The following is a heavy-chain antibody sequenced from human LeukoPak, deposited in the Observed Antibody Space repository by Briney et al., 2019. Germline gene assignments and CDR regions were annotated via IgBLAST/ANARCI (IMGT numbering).Heavy chain of an antibody. J-gene: IGHJ3*02. V-gene: IGHV3-30*02. Sequence: GGSLRLSCAASGFTFSSYGMHWVRQAPGKGLEWVAVIWYDGSNKYYADSVKGRFTISRDNSKNTLYLQMNSLRAEDTAVYYCAKESGYSRDAFDIWGQGTMVTVSS. D-gene: IGHD3-3*01. CDR1: GFTFSSYG. CDR2: IWYDGSNK. CDR3: AKESGYSRDAFDI.